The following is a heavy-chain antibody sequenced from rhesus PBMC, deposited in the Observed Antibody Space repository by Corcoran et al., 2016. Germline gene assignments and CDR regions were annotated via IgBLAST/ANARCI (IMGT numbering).Heavy chain of an antibody. CDR2: IDGNSAST. CDR3: ARDLPFIAGTTWGL. V-gene: IGHV4-73*01. J-gene: IGHJ5-1*01. Sequence: QVKLQQWGEGLVKPSETLSLTCAVYGGSISGYYWSWIRQPPGQGLDWIGNIDGNSASTNYNPSLKNRVTISKDTSKNQFSLKLSSVTAADTAVYYCARDLPFIAGTTWGLWGPGVLVTVSS. CDR1: GGSISGYY. D-gene: IGHD1-14*01.